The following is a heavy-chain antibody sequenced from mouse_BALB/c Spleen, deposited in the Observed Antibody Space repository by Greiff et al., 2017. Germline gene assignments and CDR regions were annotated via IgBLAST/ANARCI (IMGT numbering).Heavy chain of an antibody. CDR2: INPSNGGT. D-gene: IGHD1-1*01. CDR1: GYTFTSYY. J-gene: IGHJ4*01. Sequence: QVQLQQPGAELVKPGASVKLSCKASGYTFTSYYMYWVKQRPGQGLEWIGGINPSNGGTNFNEKFKSKATLTVDKSSSTAYMQLSSLTSEDSAVYYCTRSGSSYSYAMDDWGQGTSVTVSS. CDR3: TRSGSSYSYAMDD. V-gene: IGHV1S81*02.